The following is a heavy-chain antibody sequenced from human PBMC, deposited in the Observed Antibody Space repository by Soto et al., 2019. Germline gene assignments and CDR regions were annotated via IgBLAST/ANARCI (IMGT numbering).Heavy chain of an antibody. CDR3: ATFHPIIAVAGRDY. D-gene: IGHD6-19*01. J-gene: IGHJ4*02. CDR1: GGSISSSSYY. V-gene: IGHV4-39*01. CDR2: IYYSGST. Sequence: SETLSLTCTVSGGSISSSSYYWGWIRQPPGKGLEWIGSIYYSGSTYYNPSLKSRVTISVDTSKNQFSLKLSSVTAADTAVYYCATFHPIIAVAGRDYWGQRTPVTVSS.